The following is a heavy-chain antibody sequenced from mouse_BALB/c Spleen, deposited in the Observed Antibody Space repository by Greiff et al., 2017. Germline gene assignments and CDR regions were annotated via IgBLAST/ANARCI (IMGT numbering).Heavy chain of an antibody. D-gene: IGHD2-12*01. J-gene: IGHJ4*01. CDR1: GFTFSSFG. CDR2: ISSGSSTI. Sequence: EVKLVESGGGLVQPGGSRKLSCAASGFTFSSFGMHWVRQAPEKGLEWVAYISSGSSTIYYADTVKGRFTFSRDNPKNTLFLQMTSLRSEDAAMYYCARDRYYKHGGAMDYWGQGTSVTVSS. CDR3: ARDRYYKHGGAMDY. V-gene: IGHV5-17*02.